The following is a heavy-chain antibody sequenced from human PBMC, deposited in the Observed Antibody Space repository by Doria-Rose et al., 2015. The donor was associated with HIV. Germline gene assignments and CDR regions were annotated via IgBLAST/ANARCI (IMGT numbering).Heavy chain of an antibody. J-gene: IGHJ4*02. Sequence: QITLKESGPVLVKPTETLTLTCTVSGVSLSSPGMGASWIRQPPGKALEWLANIFSDDERSYKTSLKSRLTIFSGTSKSQVVLTMTDMDPVDTATYYCARIKSSRWYHKYYFDFWGQGTLVIVSA. CDR1: GVSLSSPGMG. V-gene: IGHV2-26*01. D-gene: IGHD6-13*01. CDR3: ARIKSSRWYHKYYFDF. CDR2: IFSDDER.